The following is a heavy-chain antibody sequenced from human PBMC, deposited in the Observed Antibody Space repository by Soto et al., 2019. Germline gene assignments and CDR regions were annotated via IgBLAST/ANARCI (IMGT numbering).Heavy chain of an antibody. D-gene: IGHD3-16*01. CDR3: ARDAPFMITFGGVTDYYGMDV. J-gene: IGHJ6*02. CDR1: GGTFSSYA. Sequence: SVKVSCKASGGTFSSYAINWVRQAPGQGLEWMGGIIPIFGTANYAQKFQGRVTITADESTSTAYMELSSLRSEDTAVYYCARDAPFMITFGGVTDYYGMDVWGQGTTVTVSS. CDR2: IIPIFGTA. V-gene: IGHV1-69*13.